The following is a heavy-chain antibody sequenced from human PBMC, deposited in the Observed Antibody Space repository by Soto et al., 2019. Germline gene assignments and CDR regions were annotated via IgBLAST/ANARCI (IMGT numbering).Heavy chain of an antibody. D-gene: IGHD5-18*01. J-gene: IGHJ4*02. CDR1: GGSVSSGSYY. Sequence: SETLSLTCTVSGGSVSSGSYYWSWIRQPPGKGLEWIGYIYYSGSTNYNPSLKSRVTISVDTSKNQFSLKLSSVTAADTAVYYRARGPGRGYSYGNGDYWGQGTMVTVSS. CDR2: IYYSGST. CDR3: ARGPGRGYSYGNGDY. V-gene: IGHV4-61*01.